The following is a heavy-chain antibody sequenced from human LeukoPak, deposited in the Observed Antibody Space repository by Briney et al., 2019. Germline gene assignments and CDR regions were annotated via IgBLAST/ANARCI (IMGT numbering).Heavy chain of an antibody. CDR2: INWNGGST. CDR1: GFTFSSYW. D-gene: IGHD3-16*01. J-gene: IGHJ4*02. CDR3: AREDKGGVDY. V-gene: IGHV3-20*04. Sequence: GGPLRLSCAASGFTFSSYWMSWVRQAPGKGLEWVSGINWNGGSTGYADSAKGRFTISRDNAKNSLYLQMNSLRAEDTALYYCAREDKGGVDYWGQGTLVTVSS.